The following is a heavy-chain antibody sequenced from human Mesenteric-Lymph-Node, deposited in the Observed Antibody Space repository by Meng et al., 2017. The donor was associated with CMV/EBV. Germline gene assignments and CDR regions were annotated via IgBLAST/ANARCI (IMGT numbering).Heavy chain of an antibody. CDR2: INPNSGYI. D-gene: IGHD3-10*01. CDR1: GYTFTGYY. Sequence: ASVKVSCKASGYTFTGYYIHWVRQAPGQGLEWMGWINPNSGYINYPQKFQGRVTMTRDTSISTAYMELSRLRSDDTAVYYCARDYYGSGSFPDYWGQGTLVTVSS. CDR3: ARDYYGSGSFPDY. J-gene: IGHJ4*02. V-gene: IGHV1-2*02.